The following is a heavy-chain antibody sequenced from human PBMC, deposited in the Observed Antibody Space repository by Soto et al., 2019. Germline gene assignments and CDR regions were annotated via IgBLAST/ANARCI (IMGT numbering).Heavy chain of an antibody. V-gene: IGHV1-24*01. CDR2: FDPEDGET. CDR3: ARDSDTAMVTLDY. CDR1: GYTLTELS. D-gene: IGHD5-18*01. Sequence: ASVKVSCKVSGYTLTELSMHWVRQAPGKGLEWMGGFDPEDGETNYAQKYQGRVTMTADKSTSTAYMELSSLRSEDTAVYYCARDSDTAMVTLDYWGQGTLVTVSS. J-gene: IGHJ4*02.